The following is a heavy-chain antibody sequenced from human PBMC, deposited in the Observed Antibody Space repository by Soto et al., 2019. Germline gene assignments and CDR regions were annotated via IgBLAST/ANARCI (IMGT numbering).Heavy chain of an antibody. V-gene: IGHV1-18*01. CDR1: GYTFTSYG. CDR3: ARGAPGCSSTSCGWFDP. J-gene: IGHJ5*02. CDR2: ISAYNGNT. D-gene: IGHD2-2*01. Sequence: ASVKVSCKASGYTFTSYGISWVRKAPGRGLEWMGWISAYNGNTNYAQKLQGRVTMTTDTSTSTAYMELRSLRSDDTAVYYCARGAPGCSSTSCGWFDPWGQGTLVTVSS.